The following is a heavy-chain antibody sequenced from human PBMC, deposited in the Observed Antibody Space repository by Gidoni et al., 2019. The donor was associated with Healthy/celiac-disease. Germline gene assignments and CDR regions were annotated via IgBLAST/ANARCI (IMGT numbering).Heavy chain of an antibody. CDR1: GFTFDAYA. D-gene: IGHD3-10*01. Sequence: EVQLVESGGGLVQPGRSLRLSCAASGFTFDAYAMHWVRQAPGKGLEWVSGISWNSGSIGYADSVKGRFTISRDNAKNSLYLQMNSLRAEDTALYYCAKGGSTMVRGEIYYYYYYYMDVWGKGTTVTVSS. CDR2: ISWNSGSI. V-gene: IGHV3-9*01. J-gene: IGHJ6*03. CDR3: AKGGSTMVRGEIYYYYYYYMDV.